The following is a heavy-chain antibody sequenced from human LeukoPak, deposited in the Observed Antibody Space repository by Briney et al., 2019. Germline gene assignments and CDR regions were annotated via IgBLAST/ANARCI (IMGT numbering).Heavy chain of an antibody. V-gene: IGHV4-39*07. CDR2: IYYSGST. D-gene: IGHD5-12*01. J-gene: IGHJ5*02. CDR1: GGSISSSSYY. Sequence: SETLSLTCTVSGGSISSSSYYWGWIRQPPGKGLEWIGSIYYSGSTNYNPSLKSRVTISVDKSKNQFSLQLNSVTPEDTAVYYCAREFSGYEGGHNWFDPWGQGTLVTVSS. CDR3: AREFSGYEGGHNWFDP.